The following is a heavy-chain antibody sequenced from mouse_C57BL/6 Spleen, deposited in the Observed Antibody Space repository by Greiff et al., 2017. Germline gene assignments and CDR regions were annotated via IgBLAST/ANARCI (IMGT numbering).Heavy chain of an antibody. J-gene: IGHJ4*01. CDR1: GFNIKNTY. V-gene: IGHV14-3*01. CDR2: IDPANGNT. Sequence: EVQLQQSVAELVRPGASVKLSCTASGFNIKNTYMHWVKQRPEQGLEWIGRIDPANGNTKYAPTFQGKAPITADTSSTTADLQLGSLTSEDPAIYYFASSDAFYAMDYWGQGTAVTVSS. CDR3: ASSDAFYAMDY.